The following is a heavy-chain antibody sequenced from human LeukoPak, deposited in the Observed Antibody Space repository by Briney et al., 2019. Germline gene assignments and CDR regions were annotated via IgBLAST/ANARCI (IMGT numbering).Heavy chain of an antibody. CDR2: INPSGGST. CDR1: GYTFTSYY. CDR3: ARALQNDNCSGGSRYSLLFDY. D-gene: IGHD2-15*01. J-gene: IGHJ4*02. Sequence: GASVKVSCKASGYTFTSYYMHWVRQAPGQGLEWMGIINPSGGSTSYAQKFQGRVTMTRDTSTSTVYMELSSLRSEDTAVYYCARALQNDNCSGGSRYSLLFDYWGQGTLVTVSS. V-gene: IGHV1-46*01.